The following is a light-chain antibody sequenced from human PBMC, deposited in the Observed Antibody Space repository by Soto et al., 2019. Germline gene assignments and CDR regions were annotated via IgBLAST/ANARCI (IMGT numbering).Light chain of an antibody. CDR2: GNS. CDR3: QSYYSSLSGFVV. J-gene: IGLJ2*01. CDR1: ISNIGAGYD. V-gene: IGLV1-40*01. Sequence: QSVLTQPPSVSGAPGQRVTISCNGSISNIGAGYDVHWYQQLPGTAPKLLIYGNSNRPSGVPDRLSRSKSGTSASLAITGLQASAEADYYCQSYYSSLSGFVVVCGGTKLTVL.